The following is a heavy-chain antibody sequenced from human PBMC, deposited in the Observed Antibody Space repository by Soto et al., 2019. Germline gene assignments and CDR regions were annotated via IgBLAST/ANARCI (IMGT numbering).Heavy chain of an antibody. V-gene: IGHV1-18*04. CDR2: ISADYGKT. CDR3: AKDQDGDMPLFFDY. J-gene: IGHJ4*02. Sequence: SMKASCKASGCTVNSYAISGVRQAHRQGLEWMGWISADYGKTNYAQRLQGRVTMPTDTSTSTAYMELRSMRSDDTAVYYCAKDQDGDMPLFFDYWGQGIPVTVSS. CDR1: GCTVNSYA. D-gene: IGHD3-16*01.